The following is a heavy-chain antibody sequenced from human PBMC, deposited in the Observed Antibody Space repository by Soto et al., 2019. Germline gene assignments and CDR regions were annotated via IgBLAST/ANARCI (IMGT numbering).Heavy chain of an antibody. D-gene: IGHD1-26*01. CDR3: AKSSDVGED. CDR1: GFTFSSYG. J-gene: IGHJ4*02. V-gene: IGHV3-30*18. Sequence: QVQLVASGGGVVQPGRSLRLSCAASGFTFSSYGMHWVRQAPGKGLEWVAVISNDGSNKYYADSVKGRFTISRDNSKNTLYLQMNSLRAEDTAVYYCAKSSDVGEDWGQGTLVTVSS. CDR2: ISNDGSNK.